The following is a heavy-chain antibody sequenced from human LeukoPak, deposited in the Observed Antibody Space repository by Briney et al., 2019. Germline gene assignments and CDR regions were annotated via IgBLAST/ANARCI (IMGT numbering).Heavy chain of an antibody. CDR3: ARSAVTYYYYGMDV. V-gene: IGHV1-69*13. CDR2: IIPIFGTA. D-gene: IGHD4-11*01. CDR1: GDTFSSYA. Sequence: ASVKVSCKASGDTFSSYAISWVRQAPGQGLEWMGGIIPIFGTANYAQKFQGRVTITADESTSTAYMELSSLRSEDTAVYYCARSAVTYYYYGMDVWGQGTTVTVSS. J-gene: IGHJ6*02.